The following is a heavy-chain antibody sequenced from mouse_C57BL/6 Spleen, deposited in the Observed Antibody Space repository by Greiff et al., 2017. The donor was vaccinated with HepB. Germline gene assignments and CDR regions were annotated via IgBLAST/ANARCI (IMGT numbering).Heavy chain of an antibody. Sequence: QVQLQQPGAELVMPGASVKLSCKASGYTFTSYWMHWVKQRPGQGLEWIGEIDPSDSYTNYNQKFKGKSTLTVDKSSSTAYMQLSSLTSEDSAVYYCARERVTTRGAMDYWGQGTSDTVSS. CDR2: IDPSDSYT. V-gene: IGHV1-69*01. CDR1: GYTFTSYW. CDR3: ARERVTTRGAMDY. D-gene: IGHD2-3*01. J-gene: IGHJ4*01.